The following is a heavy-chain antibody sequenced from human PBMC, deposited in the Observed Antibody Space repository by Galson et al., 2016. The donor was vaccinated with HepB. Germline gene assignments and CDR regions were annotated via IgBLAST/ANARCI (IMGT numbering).Heavy chain of an antibody. Sequence: LSLTCIVSGDSINTYYWSWIRQSPGKGLEWMGYISGSGVANYNPSLKSRVTMSVDTSKNQFSLRLRLVTAADTAVYYCAAMKNIGFDCWGQGALVTVSS. CDR1: GDSINTYY. J-gene: IGHJ4*02. D-gene: IGHD2/OR15-2a*01. CDR3: AAMKNIGFDC. CDR2: ISGSGVA. V-gene: IGHV4-59*01.